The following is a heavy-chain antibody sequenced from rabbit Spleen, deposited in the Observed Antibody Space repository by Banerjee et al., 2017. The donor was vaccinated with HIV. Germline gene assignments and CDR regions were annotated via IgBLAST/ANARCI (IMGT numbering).Heavy chain of an antibody. CDR1: GVSFSGDSY. J-gene: IGHJ3*01. V-gene: IGHV1S40*01. Sequence: QSLEESGGDLVKPGASLTLSCTASGVSFSGDSYMCWVRQAPGKGLEWIGIIYPAKGSTDYASWVNGRFTISSDNTQSTVDLKMTSLTAADTATYFCARAIVPWLGLTRLDLWGQGTLVTVS. D-gene: IGHD4-1*01. CDR2: IYPAKGST. CDR3: ARAIVPWLGLTRLDL.